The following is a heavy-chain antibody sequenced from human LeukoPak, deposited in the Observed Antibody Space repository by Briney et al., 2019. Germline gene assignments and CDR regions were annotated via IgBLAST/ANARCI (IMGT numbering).Heavy chain of an antibody. J-gene: IGHJ4*02. D-gene: IGHD3-10*01. CDR2: ITGSSDYI. CDR1: GFTFSRYS. Sequence: KAGGSLRLSCAASGFTFSRYSVNWVRQAPGKGLEWVSCITGSSDYIFYADSVRGRFTISRDNAKNSLFLQVNSLRAEDTAVYYCAKFKGHYGDSEYYFDSWGQGTLVTVSS. V-gene: IGHV3-21*01. CDR3: AKFKGHYGDSEYYFDS.